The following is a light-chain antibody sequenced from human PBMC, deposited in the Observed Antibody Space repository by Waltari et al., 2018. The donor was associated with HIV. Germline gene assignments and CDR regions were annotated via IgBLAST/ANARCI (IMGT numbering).Light chain of an antibody. CDR2: GAS. CDR1: QNRNSN. CDR3: KQYNNWPYT. J-gene: IGKJ2*01. Sequence: EIVMTQSRATLSVSPGERATHSSSANQNRNSNLAWYQQKPGQAPRLLIYGASTSATGIPDRFSGSGSGTEFTLTISRLQAEDFAVYYCKQYNNWPYTFGQGTKLEIK. V-gene: IGKV3-15*01.